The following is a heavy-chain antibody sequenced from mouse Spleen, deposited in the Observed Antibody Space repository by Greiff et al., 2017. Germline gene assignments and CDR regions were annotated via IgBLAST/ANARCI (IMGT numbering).Heavy chain of an antibody. CDR2: IRLKSGNYAT. V-gene: IGHV6-3*01. CDR1: GFTFSNYW. CDR3: TASLGGDY. D-gene: IGHD4-1*01. J-gene: IGHJ2*01. Sequence: EVKLVESGGGLVQPGGSLKLSCVASGFTFSNYWMNWVRQSPEKGLEWVAQIRLKSGNYATHYAASVQGRFTISRDDSKSSVYLQMNYLRAEDTGIYYCTASLGGDYWGQGTTLTVSS.